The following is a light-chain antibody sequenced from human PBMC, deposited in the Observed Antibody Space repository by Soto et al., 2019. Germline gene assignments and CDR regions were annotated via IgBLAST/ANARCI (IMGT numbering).Light chain of an antibody. CDR3: QQLNSYPV. J-gene: IGKJ4*01. Sequence: DIQLSQSPSFLSASVGDRVTITCRASQGISSYLAWYQQKPGKAPKLLIYAASTLQSGVPSRFSGSGSGTEFTLTISSLQPEDFATYYCQQLNSYPVFGGGTKVEIK. CDR2: AAS. CDR1: QGISSY. V-gene: IGKV1-9*01.